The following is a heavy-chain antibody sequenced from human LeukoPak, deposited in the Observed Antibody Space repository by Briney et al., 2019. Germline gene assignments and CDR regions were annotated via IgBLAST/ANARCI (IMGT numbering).Heavy chain of an antibody. D-gene: IGHD6-19*01. CDR2: INWNGGTT. Sequence: GESLRLSRAASGFTFNDYGMTWVRQAPGKGLEWVSGINWNGGTTGYSDSVKGRFTISRDNAKNSLYLQMNSLRAEDTALYYCARGKMGVSQYSSGWDPYYYYYMDVWGKGTTVSVSS. CDR1: GFTFNDYG. CDR3: ARGKMGVSQYSSGWDPYYYYYMDV. V-gene: IGHV3-20*04. J-gene: IGHJ6*03.